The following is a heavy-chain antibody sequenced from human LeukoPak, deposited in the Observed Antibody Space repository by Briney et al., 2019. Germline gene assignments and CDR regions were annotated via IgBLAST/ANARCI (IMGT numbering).Heavy chain of an antibody. D-gene: IGHD1-26*01. CDR2: IYYRGST. CDR1: GGSISSSNYY. CDR3: ARLPGGY. Sequence: PSETLSLTCTVSGGSISSSNYYWGWIRQPPGKGLEWIGSIYYRGSTYYNPSLKSRITISVDTSKNQFSLRLSSVTAADTAVYYCARLPGGYWGQGTLVIVSS. J-gene: IGHJ4*02. V-gene: IGHV4-39*01.